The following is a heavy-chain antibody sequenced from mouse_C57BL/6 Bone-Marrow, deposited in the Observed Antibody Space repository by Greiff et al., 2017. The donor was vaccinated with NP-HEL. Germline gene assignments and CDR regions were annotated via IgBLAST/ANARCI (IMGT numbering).Heavy chain of an antibody. D-gene: IGHD2-3*01. V-gene: IGHV2-2*01. CDR1: GFSLTSYG. J-gene: IGHJ4*01. Sequence: QVQLQQSGPGLVQPSQSLSITCTVSGFSLTSYGVHWVRQSPGKGLEWLGVIWSGGSTDYNAAFISSLSISKDNSKSQVFFKMNSLQADDTAIYYCARKDYDGYYDAMDYWGQGTSVTVSS. CDR2: IWSGGST. CDR3: ARKDYDGYYDAMDY.